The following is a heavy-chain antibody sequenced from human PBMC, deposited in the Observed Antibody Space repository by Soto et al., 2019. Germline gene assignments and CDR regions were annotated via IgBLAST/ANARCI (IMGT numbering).Heavy chain of an antibody. CDR1: GVSVSSNRAA. J-gene: IGHJ4*02. Sequence: SGAPAPIFASSGVSVSSNRAALGWIRQSQARGLEWLGRTYYRSKWYNDYAVSVKSRITINPDKSKNQYSLQLNSVTPEDTAVYYFARAGGELELPHWGQGTLVTVSS. V-gene: IGHV6-1*01. D-gene: IGHD1-7*01. CDR3: ARAGGELELPH. CDR2: TYYRSKWYN.